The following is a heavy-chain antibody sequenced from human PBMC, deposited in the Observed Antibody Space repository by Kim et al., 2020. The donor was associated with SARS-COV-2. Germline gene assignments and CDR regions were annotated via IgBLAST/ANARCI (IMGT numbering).Heavy chain of an antibody. Sequence: SKYSADSVKGRVPISRDNSKNTLYLQMNSLRAEDTAVYYCAKDLTTPVDYWGQGTLVTVSS. CDR3: AKDLTTPVDY. J-gene: IGHJ4*02. CDR2: SK. V-gene: IGHV3-23*01.